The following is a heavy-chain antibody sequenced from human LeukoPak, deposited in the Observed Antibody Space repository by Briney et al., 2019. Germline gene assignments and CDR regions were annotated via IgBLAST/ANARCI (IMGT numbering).Heavy chain of an antibody. J-gene: IGHJ4*02. Sequence: GGSLRLSCAASGVTLSPYGMHWVRQAPGKGLEWVAVISYEGGTQHYADSVKGRFIISRDNSKNTLYLQTSSLRAEDTAVYYCARASTTVPNLLDYWGQGTLVTVSS. CDR1: GVTLSPYG. CDR2: ISYEGGTQ. V-gene: IGHV3-30*03. CDR3: ARASTTVPNLLDY. D-gene: IGHD4-17*01.